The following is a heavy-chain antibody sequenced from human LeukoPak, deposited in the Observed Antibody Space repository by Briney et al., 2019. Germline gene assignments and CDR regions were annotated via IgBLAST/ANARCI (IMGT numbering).Heavy chain of an antibody. CDR3: AKVVSTVTTRDHDAFDI. Sequence: PGRSLRLPCAASGFTFSSYGMHWVRQAPGKGLEWVAVIWYDGSNKYYADSVKGRFTISRDNSKNTLYLQMNSLGAEDTAVYYCAKVVSTVTTRDHDAFDIWGQGTMVTVSS. D-gene: IGHD4-17*01. CDR2: IWYDGSNK. CDR1: GFTFSSYG. V-gene: IGHV3-33*06. J-gene: IGHJ3*02.